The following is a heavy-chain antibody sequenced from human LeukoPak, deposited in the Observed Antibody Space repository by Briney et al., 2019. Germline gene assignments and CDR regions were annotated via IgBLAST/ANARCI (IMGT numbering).Heavy chain of an antibody. V-gene: IGHV1-2*04. J-gene: IGHJ4*02. CDR2: INPNSGGT. CDR3: ARVEMATAPFDY. CDR1: GYTFTGYY. D-gene: IGHD5-24*01. Sequence: ASVKVSCKASGYTFTGYYMHWVRQAPGQGLEWMGWINPNSGGTNYAQKFQGWVTMTRDTSISTAYMELSSLRSEDTAVYYCARVEMATAPFDYWGQGTLVTVSS.